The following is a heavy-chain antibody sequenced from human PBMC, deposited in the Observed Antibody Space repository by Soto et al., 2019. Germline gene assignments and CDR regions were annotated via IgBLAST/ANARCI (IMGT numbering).Heavy chain of an antibody. CDR1: VEALSVDL. Sequence: SLVKVARKAVVEALSVDLIGRGRLTQEQGLEWMGGIIPIFGTANYAQKFQGRVTITADESTSTAYMELSSLRSEDTAVYYCARDKGYCSGGSCYWDRLRRSYSGMDVWGQGTTVTVSS. D-gene: IGHD2-15*01. CDR2: IIPIFGTA. V-gene: IGHV1-69*01. J-gene: IGHJ6*02. CDR3: ARDKGYCSGGSCYWDRLRRSYSGMDV.